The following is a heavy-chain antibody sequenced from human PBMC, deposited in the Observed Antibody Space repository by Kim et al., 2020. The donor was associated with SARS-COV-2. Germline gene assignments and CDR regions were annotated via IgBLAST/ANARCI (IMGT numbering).Heavy chain of an antibody. J-gene: IGHJ4*02. Sequence: GESLKISCKGSGYSFTSYWIGWVRQMPGKGLEWMGIIYPGDSDTRYSPSFQGQVTISADKSISTAYLQWSSLKASDTAMYYCARQKRGMVRGVTPFDYWGQGTLVTVSS. V-gene: IGHV5-51*01. CDR3: ARQKRGMVRGVTPFDY. CDR1: GYSFTSYW. CDR2: IYPGDSDT. D-gene: IGHD3-10*01.